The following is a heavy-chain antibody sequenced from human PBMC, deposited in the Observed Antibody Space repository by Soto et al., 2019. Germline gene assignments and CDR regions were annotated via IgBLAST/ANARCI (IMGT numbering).Heavy chain of an antibody. CDR1: RFSFRSYW. V-gene: IGHV3-7*03. CDR3: AKVGLFDGNKTITFEF. CDR2: INQGLTLK. Sequence: GGSLGLWCPAYRFSFRSYWMSWGRHSPGTCLEWVSNINQGLTLKSYVVSVLVLFSISRDNNKNSLYLQMNSLRVEDTAVYYCAKVGLFDGNKTITFEFWGQGTLVTVSS. D-gene: IGHD3-10*01. J-gene: IGHJ4*02.